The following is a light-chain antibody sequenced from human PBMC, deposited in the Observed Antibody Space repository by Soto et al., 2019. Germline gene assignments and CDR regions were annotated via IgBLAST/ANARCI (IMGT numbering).Light chain of an antibody. Sequence: EIVLTQSPGTLSLSPGERATFSCRASQSVSNNYLAWNQQKPGQAPRLLIYGASNRATGIPDRFSGSGSGTDFTLTISRLEPEDFAVYYCQQYGSSGTFGQGTKVDSK. CDR2: GAS. CDR1: QSVSNNY. V-gene: IGKV3-20*01. CDR3: QQYGSSGT. J-gene: IGKJ1*01.